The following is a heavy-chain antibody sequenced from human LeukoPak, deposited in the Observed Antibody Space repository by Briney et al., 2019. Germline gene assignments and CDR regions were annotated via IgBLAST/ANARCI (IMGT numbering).Heavy chain of an antibody. CDR1: GFTFSSYS. J-gene: IGHJ5*02. CDR2: ISSSSSYI. V-gene: IGHV3-21*04. Sequence: GGSLRLSCAASGFTFSSYSMTWVRQAPGKGLEWVSSISSSSSYIYYADSVKGRFTISRGNAKNSLYLQMNSLRAEDTAVYYCARDRGTDLLWFGELLPTHNWFDPWGQGTLVTVSS. CDR3: ARDRGTDLLWFGELLPTHNWFDP. D-gene: IGHD3-10*01.